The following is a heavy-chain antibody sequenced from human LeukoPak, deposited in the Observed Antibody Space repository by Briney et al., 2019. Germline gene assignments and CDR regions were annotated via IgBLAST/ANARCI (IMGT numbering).Heavy chain of an antibody. CDR2: IYYSGST. CDR3: ARRYYYDSSSYFDY. J-gene: IGHJ4*02. Sequence: SETLSLTCTVSGGSISSSSYYWGWIRQPPGKGLEWIGSIYYSGSTYCNPSLKSRVTISVDTSKNQFSLKLSSVTAADTAVYYCARRYYYDSSSYFDYWGQGTLVTVSS. CDR1: GGSISSSSYY. D-gene: IGHD3-22*01. V-gene: IGHV4-39*01.